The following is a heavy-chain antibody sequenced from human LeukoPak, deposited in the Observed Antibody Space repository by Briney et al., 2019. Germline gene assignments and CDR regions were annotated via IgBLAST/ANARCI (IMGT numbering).Heavy chain of an antibody. J-gene: IGHJ6*02. CDR2: ISGSGGTT. V-gene: IGHV3-23*01. D-gene: IGHD1-14*01. Sequence: PGGSLRLSCAASGFTFNNYAMNWVRQAPGKGLEWVSVISGSGGTTYYADSVKGRFTISRDSSKNTLYLQMNSLRAEDTAVYYCAKVSGGGLYYDGMDVWGQATTVTVSS. CDR3: AKVSGGGLYYDGMDV. CDR1: GFTFNNYA.